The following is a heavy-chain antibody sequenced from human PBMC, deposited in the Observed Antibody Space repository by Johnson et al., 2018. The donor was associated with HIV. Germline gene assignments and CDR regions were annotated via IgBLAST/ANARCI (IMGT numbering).Heavy chain of an antibody. CDR1: GFTFSSYA. CDR2: IKQDGSEK. Sequence: VQLVESGGGVVQPGRSLRLSCAASGFTFSSYAMHWVRQAPGKGLEWVANIKQDGSEKYYVDSVKGRFTISRDNAKNSLYLQMNSLRAEDTALYYCTHYSGSFYMGAFDIWGQGTMVTVSS. D-gene: IGHD1-26*01. J-gene: IGHJ3*02. V-gene: IGHV3-7*03. CDR3: THYSGSFYMGAFDI.